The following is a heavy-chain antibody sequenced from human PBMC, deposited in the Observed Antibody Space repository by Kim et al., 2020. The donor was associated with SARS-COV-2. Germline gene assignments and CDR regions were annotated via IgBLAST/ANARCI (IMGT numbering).Heavy chain of an antibody. CDR2: T. D-gene: IGHD6-19*01. CDR3: AKRGIYSSGWYEDY. V-gene: IGHV3-23*01. J-gene: IGHJ4*02. Sequence: TYYADSVKGRFTISRDNSKNTLYLQMNSLRAEDTAVYYCAKRGIYSSGWYEDYWGQGTLVTVSS.